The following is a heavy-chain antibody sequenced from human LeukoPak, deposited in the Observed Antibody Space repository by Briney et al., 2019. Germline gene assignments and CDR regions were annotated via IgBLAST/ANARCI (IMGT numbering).Heavy chain of an antibody. V-gene: IGHV4-4*02. CDR3: ARVHCDDTSCFYFDY. Sequence: PSEALSLTYAVSGGSISTTDWWTWVRQPPGKGLEWIGEFYHGGGTHYNPSLKSRVTLSVDKSKNQFSLKLSSVTAADTAVYYCARVHCDDTSCFYFDYWGQGTLVTVSS. CDR1: GGSISTTDW. CDR2: FYHGGGT. D-gene: IGHD2-2*01. J-gene: IGHJ4*02.